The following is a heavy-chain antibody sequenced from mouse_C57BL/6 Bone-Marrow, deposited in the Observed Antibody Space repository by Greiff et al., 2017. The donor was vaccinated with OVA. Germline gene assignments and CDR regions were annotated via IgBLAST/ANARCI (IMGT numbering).Heavy chain of an antibody. CDR3: ARLGMDY. J-gene: IGHJ4*01. Sequence: QVQLQQPGAELVQPGASVKLSCTASGYTFTSYWMHWVKQRPGQGLEWIGMIHPNSGSTNYNEKFKSKATLTVDKSSSTAYMQLSSLASEDSAVYYCARLGMDYWGQGTSVTVSS. CDR1: GYTFTSYW. CDR2: IHPNSGST. V-gene: IGHV1-64*01.